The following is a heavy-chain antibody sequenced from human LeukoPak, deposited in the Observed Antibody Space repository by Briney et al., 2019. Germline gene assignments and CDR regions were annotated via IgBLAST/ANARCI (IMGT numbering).Heavy chain of an antibody. J-gene: IGHJ3*02. Sequence: ASVKVSCKASGYTFTGYYMHWVRQAPGQGLEWMGWINPNSGGTNYAQKFQGRVTITRDTSASTAYMELSSLRSEDMALYYCARSNYYGSGSYLGDAFDIWGQGTMVTVSS. CDR2: INPNSGGT. CDR1: GYTFTGYY. CDR3: ARSNYYGSGSYLGDAFDI. V-gene: IGHV1-2*02. D-gene: IGHD3-10*01.